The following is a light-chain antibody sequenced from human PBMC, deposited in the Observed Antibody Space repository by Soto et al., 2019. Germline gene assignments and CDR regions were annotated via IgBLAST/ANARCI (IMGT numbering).Light chain of an antibody. Sequence: DIEMTQSPSTLSASVGDRLXITCRASQTIRRWLAWYQQRPGKAPKVLIYDASTLESGVPARFSGSGSETEFTLTISSLQPEDSATYYCQHYNSDPWTFGQGTKVEIK. CDR3: QHYNSDPWT. CDR2: DAS. CDR1: QTIRRW. J-gene: IGKJ1*01. V-gene: IGKV1-5*01.